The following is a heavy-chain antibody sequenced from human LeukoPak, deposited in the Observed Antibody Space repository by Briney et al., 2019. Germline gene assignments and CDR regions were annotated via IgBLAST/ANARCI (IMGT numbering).Heavy chain of an antibody. J-gene: IGHJ4*02. CDR1: GFTFSSYG. D-gene: IGHD3-10*01. CDR3: AKDSGDYYAAYYFDS. Sequence: PGGSLRLSCAASGFTFSSYGLSWVRQAPGKGLEWVSAISGSGGSTYYAGSVKGRFTISRDNSKNTLYLQMNSLRAEDTAIYYCAKDSGDYYAAYYFDSWGQGTLVTVSS. CDR2: ISGSGGST. V-gene: IGHV3-23*01.